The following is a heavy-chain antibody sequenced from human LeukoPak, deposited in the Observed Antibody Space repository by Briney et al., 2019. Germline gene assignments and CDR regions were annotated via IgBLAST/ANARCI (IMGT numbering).Heavy chain of an antibody. CDR3: ATSTVTTSGARLAFDI. D-gene: IGHD4-11*01. CDR1: GYSFTSYW. CDR2: IYPGDSDT. J-gene: IGHJ3*02. Sequence: GESLKISCKGSGYSFTSYWIGWVRQMPGKGLKWLGIIYPGDSDTRYSPSFQGQVTISADKSISTAYLQWSSLKASDTAMYCCATSTVTTSGARLAFDIWGQGTMVTVSS. V-gene: IGHV5-51*01.